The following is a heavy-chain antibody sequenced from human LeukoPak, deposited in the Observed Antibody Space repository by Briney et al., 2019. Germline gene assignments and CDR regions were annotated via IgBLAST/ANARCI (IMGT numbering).Heavy chain of an antibody. CDR1: GESFSGYY. Sequence: SETLSLTCAVYGESFSGYYWTWVRQPPGKGLEWIGDINHSGRTTYNPSLKSRVIISVDTSKDLFSLNLTSVTAADTAVYYCTRPWQRRYYMDVWGKGTTVAVSS. J-gene: IGHJ6*03. CDR3: TRPWQRRYYMDV. V-gene: IGHV4-34*01. CDR2: INHSGRT.